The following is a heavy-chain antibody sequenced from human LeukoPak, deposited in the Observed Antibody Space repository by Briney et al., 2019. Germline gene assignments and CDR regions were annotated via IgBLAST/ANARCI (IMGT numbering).Heavy chain of an antibody. CDR3: AKEFWGYDAFDI. V-gene: IGHV3-30*02. CDR1: GFTFGSYG. CDR2: IRYDGSNK. Sequence: GGSLRLSCAASGFTFGSYGMHWVRQAPGKGLEWVAFIRYDGSNKYYADSVKGRFTISRDNSKNTLYLQMNSLRAEDTAVYYCAKEFWGYDAFDIWGQGTMVTVSS. D-gene: IGHD7-27*01. J-gene: IGHJ3*02.